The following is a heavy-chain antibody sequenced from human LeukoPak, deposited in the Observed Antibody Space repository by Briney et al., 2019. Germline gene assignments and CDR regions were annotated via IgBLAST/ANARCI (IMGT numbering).Heavy chain of an antibody. CDR1: GGSITSHY. CDR2: IYNGVTT. CDR3: ARGEVALNWFDP. J-gene: IGHJ5*02. V-gene: IGHV4-59*11. Sequence: PSETLSLICTVSGGSITSHYWSWIRQSPGKGLEWIGYIYNGVTTNSNPSLTSRVTISADTSKNQFSLKLNSVTAADTAVYYCARGEVALNWFDPWGQGTLVTVSS. D-gene: IGHD2-15*01.